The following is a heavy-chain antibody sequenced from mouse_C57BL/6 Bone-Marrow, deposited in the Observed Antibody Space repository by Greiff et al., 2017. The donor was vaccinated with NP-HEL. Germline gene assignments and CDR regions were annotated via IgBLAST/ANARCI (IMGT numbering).Heavy chain of an antibody. D-gene: IGHD1-1*01. CDR1: GFSLSTSGMG. CDR3: ARRAPYYGSSYVGWYFDV. Sequence: QVTLKVSGPGILQSSQPLSLTCSFSGFSLSTSGMGVSWIRQPSGKGLEWLAHIYWDDDKRYNPSLKSRLTISKDTSRNQVFLKITSVDTADTATYYCARRAPYYGSSYVGWYFDVWGTGTTVTVSS. V-gene: IGHV8-12*01. CDR2: IYWDDDK. J-gene: IGHJ1*03.